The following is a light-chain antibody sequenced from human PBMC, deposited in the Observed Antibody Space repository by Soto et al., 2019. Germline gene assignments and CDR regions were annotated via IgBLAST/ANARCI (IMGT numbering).Light chain of an antibody. V-gene: IGKV3-20*01. CDR1: QSVMSSR. Sequence: EIVLMQSPGTLSLSPGERATLSCRASQSVMSSRLAWYQQKPGQAPRLLIYGASSRATGIPDRFSGSGSGTDFTLTITRREPEDFAVYYCQQYGSSPRTFGGGTKVQI. CDR2: GAS. CDR3: QQYGSSPRT. J-gene: IGKJ4*01.